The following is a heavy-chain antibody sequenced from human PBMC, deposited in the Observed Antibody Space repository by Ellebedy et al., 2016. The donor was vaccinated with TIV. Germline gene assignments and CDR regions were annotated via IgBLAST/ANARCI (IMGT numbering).Heavy chain of an antibody. Sequence: SETLSLXCAVYGGSFSGYYWSWIRQPPGKGLEWIGRIYTSGSTNYNPSLKSRVTISVDTSKNQFSLKLSSVTAADTAVYYCASHMDVWGKGTTVTVSS. CDR1: GGSFSGYY. CDR3: ASHMDV. CDR2: IYTSGST. V-gene: IGHV4-59*10. J-gene: IGHJ6*03.